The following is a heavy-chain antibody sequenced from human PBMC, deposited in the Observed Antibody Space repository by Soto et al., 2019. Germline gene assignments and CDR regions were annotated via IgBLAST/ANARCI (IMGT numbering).Heavy chain of an antibody. D-gene: IGHD2-15*01. CDR1: GGTFSNSA. CDR3: AREGAATANYGMDV. J-gene: IGHJ6*02. V-gene: IGHV1-69*13. CDR2: IMPIFRTP. Sequence: SVKVSCKASGGTFSNSAISWVRQAPGQGLEWMGGIMPIFRTPDYAQKFQGRVTITADESTSTAYMELSSLKSDDMAVYYCAREGAATANYGMDVWGQGTTVTVSS.